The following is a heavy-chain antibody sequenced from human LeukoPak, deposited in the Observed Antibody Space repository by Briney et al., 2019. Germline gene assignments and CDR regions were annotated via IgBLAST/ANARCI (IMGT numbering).Heavy chain of an antibody. Sequence: SETLSLTCTVSGGSISSYYWSWIRQPAGKGLEWIGRIYTSGSTNYNPSLKSRVTISVDTSKNQFSLKLSSVTAADTAVYYCARGHYYGSGSYRFDYWGQGTLVTVSS. CDR1: GGSISSYY. V-gene: IGHV4-4*07. CDR2: IYTSGST. CDR3: ARGHYYGSGSYRFDY. J-gene: IGHJ4*02. D-gene: IGHD3-10*01.